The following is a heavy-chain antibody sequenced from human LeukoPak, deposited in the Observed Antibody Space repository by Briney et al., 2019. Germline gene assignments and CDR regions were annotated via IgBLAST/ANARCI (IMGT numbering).Heavy chain of an antibody. CDR1: GYTFTSYG. Sequence: ASVKVSCKASGYTFTSYGISWVRQAPGQGLEWMGWISAYNGNTNYAQKLRGRVTMTTDTSTSTAYMELRSLRSDDTAVYYCARVLSENFGVLNNWFDPWGQGTLVTVSS. V-gene: IGHV1-18*04. CDR3: ARVLSENFGVLNNWFDP. CDR2: ISAYNGNT. D-gene: IGHD3-3*01. J-gene: IGHJ5*02.